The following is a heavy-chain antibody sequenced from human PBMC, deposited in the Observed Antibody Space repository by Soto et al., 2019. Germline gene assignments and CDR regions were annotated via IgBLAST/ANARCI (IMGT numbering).Heavy chain of an antibody. D-gene: IGHD3-16*01. CDR2: ISAYNGNT. Sequence: GASVKVSCKASGYTFTSYGISWVRQAPGQGLEWMGWISAYNGNTNYAQKLQGRVTMTTDTSTSTAYMELRSLRSDDTAVYYCARDLWGAKDYGFFYPPVVCNWFDPGGKGTLVTVSS. J-gene: IGHJ5*02. V-gene: IGHV1-18*01. CDR1: GYTFTSYG. CDR3: ARDLWGAKDYGFFYPPVVCNWFDP.